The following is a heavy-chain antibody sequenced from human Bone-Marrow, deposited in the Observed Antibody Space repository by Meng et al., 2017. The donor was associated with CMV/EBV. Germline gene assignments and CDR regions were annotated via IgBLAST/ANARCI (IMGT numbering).Heavy chain of an antibody. J-gene: IGHJ3*02. CDR2: IRSKAYGGTT. CDR1: GFTFGDYA. CDR3: TRARVRGTDAFDI. Sequence: GGSLRLSCTASGFTFGDYAMSWVRQAPGKGLEWVGFIRSKAYGGTTEYAASVKGRFTISRDDSKSIAYLQMNSLKTEDTAVYYCTRARVRGTDAFDIWGQATMVTFSS. D-gene: IGHD3-10*01. V-gene: IGHV3-49*04.